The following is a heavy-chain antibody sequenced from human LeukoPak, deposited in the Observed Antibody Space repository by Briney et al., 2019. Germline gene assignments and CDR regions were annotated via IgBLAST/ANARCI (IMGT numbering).Heavy chain of an antibody. J-gene: IGHJ4*02. Sequence: ASVKVSCKASGYTFTDYYLHWVRQAPGKGLEWMGGFDPEDGETIYAQKFQGRVTMTEDTSTDTAYMELSSLRSEDTAVYYCATDPADGHFDYWGQGTLVTVSS. D-gene: IGHD5-24*01. CDR3: ATDPADGHFDY. V-gene: IGHV1-24*01. CDR1: GYTFTDYY. CDR2: FDPEDGET.